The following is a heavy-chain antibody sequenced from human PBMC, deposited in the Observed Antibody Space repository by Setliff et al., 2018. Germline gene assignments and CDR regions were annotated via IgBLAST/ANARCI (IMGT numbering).Heavy chain of an antibody. D-gene: IGHD1-1*01. V-gene: IGHV4-39*01. CDR3: ARTGTYRYFDY. J-gene: IGHJ4*02. CDR2: IYHGGDT. CDR1: GGSINSGVYY. Sequence: PSLTCTVSGGSINSGVYYWGWIRQPPGKGLEWIGRIYHGGDTYYNASLKSRLTISVDTSKNQFSLKLRSVTAADTAVYYCARTGTYRYFDYWGQGALVTVSS.